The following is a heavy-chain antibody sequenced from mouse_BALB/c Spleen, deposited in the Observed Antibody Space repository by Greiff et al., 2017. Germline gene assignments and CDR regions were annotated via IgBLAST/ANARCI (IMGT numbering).Heavy chain of an antibody. CDR1: GFTFSSFG. CDR3: ARYGNYPFYAMDY. J-gene: IGHJ4*01. V-gene: IGHV5-17*02. D-gene: IGHD2-1*01. Sequence: EVQGVESGGGLVKPGGSRKLSCAASGFTFSSFGMHWVRQAPEKGLEWVAYISSGSSTIYYADTVKGRFTISRDNPKNTLFLQMTSLRSEDTAMYYCARYGNYPFYAMDYWGQGTSVTVSS. CDR2: ISSGSSTI.